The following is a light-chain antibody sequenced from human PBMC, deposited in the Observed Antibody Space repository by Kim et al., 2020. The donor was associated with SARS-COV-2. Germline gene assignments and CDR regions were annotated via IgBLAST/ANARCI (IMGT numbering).Light chain of an antibody. CDR1: QGIANS. Sequence: ESVGDRVTITGRASQGIANSLAWVQQKPGKAPKSLIYAASNLQSGVPSKFSGSGSGTEFTLTISSLQPEDCGTYYCQQYIGYPITFGQGTRLEIK. J-gene: IGKJ5*01. V-gene: IGKV1-16*02. CDR2: AAS. CDR3: QQYIGYPIT.